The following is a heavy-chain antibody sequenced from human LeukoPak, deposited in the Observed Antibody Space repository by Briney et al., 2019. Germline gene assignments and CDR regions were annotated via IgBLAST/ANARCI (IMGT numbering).Heavy chain of an antibody. CDR1: GFTFSSYS. V-gene: IGHV3-48*01. CDR2: ISSRSSII. D-gene: IGHD3-22*01. J-gene: IGHJ3*02. Sequence: PGGSLRLSCAASGFTFSSYSMNWVRQAPGKGLEGVSYISSRSSIIYYADSVKGRFTISRDNAKNSLNLQMNSLRAEDTAVYYCAREAGRGMIVVAGDAFDIWGQGTMVTVSS. CDR3: AREAGRGMIVVAGDAFDI.